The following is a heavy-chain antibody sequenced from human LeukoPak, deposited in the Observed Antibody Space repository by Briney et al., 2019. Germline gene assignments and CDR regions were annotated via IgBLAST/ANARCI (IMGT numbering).Heavy chain of an antibody. CDR3: ARGPGASRTGDFDY. D-gene: IGHD1-26*01. V-gene: IGHV4-34*01. J-gene: IGHJ4*02. Sequence: SETLSLTCAVYGGSFSGYYWSWIRQPPGKGLEWIGEINHSGSTNYNPSLKSRVTISVDTSKNQFSLKLSSMTAADTAVYYCARGPGASRTGDFDYWGQGTLVTVSS. CDR1: GGSFSGYY. CDR2: INHSGST.